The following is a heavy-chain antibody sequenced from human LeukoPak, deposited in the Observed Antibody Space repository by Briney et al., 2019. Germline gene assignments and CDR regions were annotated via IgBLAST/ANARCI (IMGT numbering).Heavy chain of an antibody. D-gene: IGHD2-21*02. CDR2: IYSTGST. J-gene: IGHJ4*02. CDR1: GGSIISSYF. CDR3: ARGGYCGGDCYSPTDY. Sequence: SETLSLTCTVSGGSIISSYFWSWLRPPAGTGLEWIGRIYSTGSTDFNPSLKSRVTMSVDTSKNQFSLKLSSVTAADTAVYYCARGGYCGGDCYSPTDYWGQGTLVTVSS. V-gene: IGHV4-4*07.